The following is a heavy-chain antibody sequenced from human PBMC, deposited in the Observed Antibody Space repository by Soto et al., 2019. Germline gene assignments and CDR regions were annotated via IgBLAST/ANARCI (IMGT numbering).Heavy chain of an antibody. D-gene: IGHD6-19*01. Sequence: QVQLVESGGGVVQPGRSLRLSCAASGFTFSSYGMHWVRQAPGKGLEWVAVIWYDGSNKYYADSVKGRFTISRDNSKNTLYLQMNSLRAEDTAVYYCARDWEYSSGWLDYWGQGTLVTVSS. J-gene: IGHJ4*02. CDR1: GFTFSSYG. CDR2: IWYDGSNK. CDR3: ARDWEYSSGWLDY. V-gene: IGHV3-33*01.